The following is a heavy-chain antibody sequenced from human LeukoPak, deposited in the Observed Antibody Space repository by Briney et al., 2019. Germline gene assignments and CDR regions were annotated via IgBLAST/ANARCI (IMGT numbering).Heavy chain of an antibody. V-gene: IGHV4-39*07. CDR3: ARGDGVVVVAATRAKKTLPFDY. CDR1: GGSISSTDFY. CDR2: TYYSGST. D-gene: IGHD2-15*01. J-gene: IGHJ4*02. Sequence: PSETLSLTCTVSGGSISSTDFYWGWIRQPPGKGLEWIGSTYYSGSTYYNPSLKSRVTISVDTSKNQFSLKLSSVTAADTAVYYCARGDGVVVVAATRAKKTLPFDYWGQGTLVTVSS.